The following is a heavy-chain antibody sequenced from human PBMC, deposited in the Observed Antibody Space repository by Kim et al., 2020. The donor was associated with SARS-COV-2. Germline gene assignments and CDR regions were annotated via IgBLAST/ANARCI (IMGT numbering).Heavy chain of an antibody. Sequence: ASVKVSCKASGYIFTNYGISWVRQAPGHGLEWMGWYSHHNGATDYALKFQGRVTMTTDTSTNTAYMELRSLRSDDTAVYYCARDNDPSDYWGQGTLVTVSA. CDR1: GYIFTNYG. J-gene: IGHJ4*02. V-gene: IGHV1-18*01. D-gene: IGHD2-8*01. CDR3: ARDNDPSDY. CDR2: YSHHNGAT.